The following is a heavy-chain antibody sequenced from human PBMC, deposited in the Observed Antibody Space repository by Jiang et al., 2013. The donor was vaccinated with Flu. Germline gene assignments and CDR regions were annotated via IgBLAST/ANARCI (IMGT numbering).Heavy chain of an antibody. D-gene: IGHD1-26*01. CDR3: AKRRGSALSDWYFDF. J-gene: IGHJ2*01. CDR1: GFTFSTYA. V-gene: IGHV3-23*01. Sequence: PGGSLRLSCAASGFTFSTYAMSWVRQAPGKGLECVSTITGSGGSTYYADSVKGRFTISRDNSKNTLYLQMNSLRAEDTAVYYCAKRRGSALSDWYFDFWGRGTLVTVSS. CDR2: ITGSGGST.